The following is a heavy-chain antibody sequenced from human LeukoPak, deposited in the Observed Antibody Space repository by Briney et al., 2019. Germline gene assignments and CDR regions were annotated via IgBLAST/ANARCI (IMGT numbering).Heavy chain of an antibody. D-gene: IGHD6-13*01. V-gene: IGHV3-15*01. CDR2: IKSKTDGGTT. J-gene: IGHJ5*02. CDR3: ATPGRIPEAANWFDP. Sequence: PGGSLRLSCVASGFSFSNAWMSWVRQAPGKGLEWVGRIKSKTDGGTTDYAAPVKGRFTISRDDSKNTLYLQMNSLKTEDTAVYYCATPGRIPEAANWFDPWGQGTLVTVSS. CDR1: GFSFSNAW.